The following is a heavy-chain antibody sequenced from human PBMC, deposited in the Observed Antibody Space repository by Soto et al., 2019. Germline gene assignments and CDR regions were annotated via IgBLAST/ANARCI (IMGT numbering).Heavy chain of an antibody. CDR2: IRYDGSNK. CDR1: GFTFSSYG. D-gene: IGHD6-19*01. Sequence: QVQLVESGGGVVQPGRSLRLSCAASGFTFSSYGMHWVRQAPGKGLEWVAVIRYDGSNKYYADSVKGRFTISRDNSKNTLYLQMTSLRAKDTAVYYCASEFIAVAGGPYLDYWGQGTLVTVSS. V-gene: IGHV3-33*01. CDR3: ASEFIAVAGGPYLDY. J-gene: IGHJ4*02.